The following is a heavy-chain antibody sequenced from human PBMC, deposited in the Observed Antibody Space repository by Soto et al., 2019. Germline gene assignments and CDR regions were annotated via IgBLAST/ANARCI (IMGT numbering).Heavy chain of an antibody. CDR2: IIPILGIA. D-gene: IGHD5-12*01. J-gene: IGHJ5*02. CDR3: ARVEMATNSNWFDP. V-gene: IGHV1-69*02. Sequence: QVQLVQSGAEVKKPGSSVKVSCKASGGTFSSYTISWVRQAPGQGLEWMGRIIPILGIANYAQKFQGRVTITADNSTSTAYMELSSLRSEDTAVYYCARVEMATNSNWFDPWGQGTLVTVSS. CDR1: GGTFSSYT.